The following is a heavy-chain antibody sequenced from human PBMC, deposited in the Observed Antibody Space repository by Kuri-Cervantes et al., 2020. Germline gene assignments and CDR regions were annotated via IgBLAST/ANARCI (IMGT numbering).Heavy chain of an antibody. V-gene: IGHV3-48*04. Sequence: GGSLRLSCAASGFSFSNYGMHWVRQAPGKGLEWVSYISSSGSTIYYADSVKGRFTISRDNAKNSLYLQMNSLRAEDTAVYYCAREIMVGWLQHTYGMDVWGQGTTVTVSS. J-gene: IGHJ6*02. CDR2: ISSSGSTI. CDR1: GFSFSNYG. D-gene: IGHD5-24*01. CDR3: AREIMVGWLQHTYGMDV.